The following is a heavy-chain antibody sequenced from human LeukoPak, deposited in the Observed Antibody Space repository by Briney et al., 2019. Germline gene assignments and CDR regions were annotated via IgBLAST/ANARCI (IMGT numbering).Heavy chain of an antibody. J-gene: IGHJ5*01. CDR3: ARYNLVGYYYWFDP. CDR1: GGTFTSYF. V-gene: IGHV4-59*01. Sequence: SETLSLTCSVSGGTFTSYFWSWIRQSPGQGLEWIGSIHYSGGTNYSPSLKSRFAMSIDTTKNQISLTLRSVTAADTAVYFCARYNLVGYYYWFDPGGRGTLVAVSS. CDR2: IHYSGGT. D-gene: IGHD3-10*01.